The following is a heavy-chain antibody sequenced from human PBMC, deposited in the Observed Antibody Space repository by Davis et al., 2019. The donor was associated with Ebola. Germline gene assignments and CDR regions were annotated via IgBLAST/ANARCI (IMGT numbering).Heavy chain of an antibody. V-gene: IGHV4-30-2*01. J-gene: IGHJ6*03. CDR1: GGSISSGGYS. D-gene: IGHD6-19*01. CDR2: IYHSGST. CDR3: ASLAVAGTGYYYYMDV. Sequence: PSETLSLTCAVSGGSISSGGYSWSWIRQPPGKGLEWIGYIYHSGSTYYNPSLKSRVTISVDRSKNQFSLKLSSVTAADTAVYYCASLAVAGTGYYYYMDVWGKGTTVTVSS.